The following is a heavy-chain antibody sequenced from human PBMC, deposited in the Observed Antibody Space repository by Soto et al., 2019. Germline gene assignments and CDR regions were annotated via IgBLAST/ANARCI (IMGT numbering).Heavy chain of an antibody. Sequence: QVQLVESGGGVVQPGRSLRLSCAASGFTFSSSAMHWVRQAPGKGLEWVAVISYDGSNKYYADSVKGRFTISRDNSKNTLYLQMNSLRAEDTAVYYCMARAVVVVAASFDYWGQGTLVTVSS. J-gene: IGHJ4*02. CDR3: MARAVVVVAASFDY. V-gene: IGHV3-30-3*01. D-gene: IGHD2-15*01. CDR2: ISYDGSNK. CDR1: GFTFSSSA.